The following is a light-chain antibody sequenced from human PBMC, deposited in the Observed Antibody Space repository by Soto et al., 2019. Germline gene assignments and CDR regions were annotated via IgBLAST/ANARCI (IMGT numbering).Light chain of an antibody. J-gene: IGKJ5*01. V-gene: IGKV3-20*01. CDR3: QQYGSSPPIT. Sequence: EIVLTQSPGTLSLSPGERATLFCRASQSVSSTYLAWYQRKPGQAPRLLIYGASSRATGIPDRFSGSGSGTDFTLTISRLEPEDFAVYYCQQYGSSPPITFSQGTRLEIK. CDR1: QSVSSTY. CDR2: GAS.